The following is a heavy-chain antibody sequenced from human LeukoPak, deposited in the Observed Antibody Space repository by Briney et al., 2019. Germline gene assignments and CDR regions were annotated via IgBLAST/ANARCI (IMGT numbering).Heavy chain of an antibody. CDR1: GFTFSSYS. V-gene: IGHV3-21*01. CDR2: ISSSSSYI. J-gene: IGHJ5*02. Sequence: PGGSLRLSCAASGFTFSSYSMNWVRQAPGKGLEWVSSISSSSSYIYYADSVKGRFTISRDNAKNSLYLQMNSLRAEDTAMYYCARDGWFGDYNWFDPWDQGTLVTVSS. CDR3: ARDGWFGDYNWFDP. D-gene: IGHD3-10*01.